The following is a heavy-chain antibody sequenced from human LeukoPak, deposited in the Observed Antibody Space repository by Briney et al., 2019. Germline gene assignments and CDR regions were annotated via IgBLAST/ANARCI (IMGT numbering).Heavy chain of an antibody. Sequence: SETLSLTCTVSGGSISSSNYYWGWIRQPPGKGLEWIGSIYYSGSTYYNPSLKSRVTISVDTSKNQFSLKLSSVTAADTAVYYCARHRGGSSWPDDAFDIWGQGTMVTVSS. CDR2: IYYSGST. D-gene: IGHD6-13*01. CDR3: ARHRGGSSWPDDAFDI. J-gene: IGHJ3*02. V-gene: IGHV4-39*01. CDR1: GGSISSSNYY.